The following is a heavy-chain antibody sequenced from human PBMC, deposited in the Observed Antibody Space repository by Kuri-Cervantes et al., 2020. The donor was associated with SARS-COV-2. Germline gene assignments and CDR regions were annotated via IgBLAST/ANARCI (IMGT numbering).Heavy chain of an antibody. CDR3: AILSSECSGGSCYPSG. V-gene: IGHV3-20*04. D-gene: IGHD2-15*01. CDR1: GFTFDDYG. J-gene: IGHJ1*01. Sequence: GGSLRLSCAASGFTFDDYGMSWVRQAPGKGLEWVSGINWNGGSTGYADSVKGRFTISRDNAKNSLYLQMNSLRAEDTALYCCAILSSECSGGSCYPSGWGQGTLVTVSS. CDR2: INWNGGST.